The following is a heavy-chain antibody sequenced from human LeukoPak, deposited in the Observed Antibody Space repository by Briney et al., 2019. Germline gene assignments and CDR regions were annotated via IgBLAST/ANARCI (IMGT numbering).Heavy chain of an antibody. Sequence: PSETLSLTCTVSGYSISSGYYWSWIRQPAGKGLEWIGHIYTSGSTNYNPSLKSRVTMSVDTSKNQFSLKLSSVTAADTAVYYCAREGLRYFDWLVPYFDYWGQGTLVTVSS. V-gene: IGHV4-4*07. J-gene: IGHJ4*02. CDR1: GYSISSGYY. D-gene: IGHD3-9*01. CDR3: AREGLRYFDWLVPYFDY. CDR2: IYTSGST.